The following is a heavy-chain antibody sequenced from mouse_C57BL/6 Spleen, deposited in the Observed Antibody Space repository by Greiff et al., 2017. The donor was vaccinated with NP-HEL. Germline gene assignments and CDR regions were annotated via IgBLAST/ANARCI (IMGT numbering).Heavy chain of an antibody. V-gene: IGHV1-61*01. J-gene: IGHJ2*01. CDR2: IYPSDSET. D-gene: IGHD2-3*01. CDR1: GYTFTSYW. Sequence: QVQLKQPGAELVRPGSSVKLSCKASGYTFTSYWMDWVKQRPGQGLEWIGNIYPSDSETHYNQKFKDKATLTVDKSSSTAYMQLSSLTSEDSAVYYCARGGGIYDGYQYYFDYWGQGTTLTVSS. CDR3: ARGGGIYDGYQYYFDY.